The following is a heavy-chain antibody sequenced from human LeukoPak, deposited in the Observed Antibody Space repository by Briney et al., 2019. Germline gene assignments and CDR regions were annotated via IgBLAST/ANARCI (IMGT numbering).Heavy chain of an antibody. V-gene: IGHV4-39*01. Sequence: SETLSLTCTVSGGSISSSHYYWGWIRQPPGKELEWIGSIYSGGSTYYNPSLKSRVTISVDTSKNQFSLKLNSVTAADTAVYYCARGGYDSSGYYSPYYFDYWGQGTLVTVSS. CDR3: ARGGYDSSGYYSPYYFDY. D-gene: IGHD3-22*01. CDR1: GGSISSSHYY. CDR2: IYSGGST. J-gene: IGHJ4*02.